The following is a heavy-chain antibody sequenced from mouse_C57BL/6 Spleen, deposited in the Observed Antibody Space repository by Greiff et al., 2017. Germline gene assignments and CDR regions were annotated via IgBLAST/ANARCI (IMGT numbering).Heavy chain of an antibody. D-gene: IGHD1-1*01. J-gene: IGHJ1*03. V-gene: IGHV1-42*01. Sequence: VQLQQSGPELVKPGASVKISCKASGYSFTGYYMNWVKQSPEKSLEWIGEINPSTGGTTYNQKFKAKATLTVDKSSSKAYMQLKSLTAEDSAVYYCARDYYGSSFLVFDVWGTGTTVTVSS. CDR3: ARDYYGSSFLVFDV. CDR1: GYSFTGYY. CDR2: INPSTGGT.